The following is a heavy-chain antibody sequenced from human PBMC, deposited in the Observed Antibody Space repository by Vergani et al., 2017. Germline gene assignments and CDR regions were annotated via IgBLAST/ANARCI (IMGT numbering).Heavy chain of an antibody. CDR2: LWYDGSNK. D-gene: IGHD1-7*01. J-gene: IGHJ4*02. CDR1: GFTFSNYG. CDR3: ARDQGLMELRRLPAY. Sequence: QVQLVESGGGVVQPGRSLRLSCAASGFTFSNYGMHWVRQAPGKGLEGVAVLWYDGSNKNFADSGKGRFTISRDNSKNTLYLQMNSLRAEDTAVYYCARDQGLMELRRLPAYWGQGTLVTVSS. V-gene: IGHV3-33*01.